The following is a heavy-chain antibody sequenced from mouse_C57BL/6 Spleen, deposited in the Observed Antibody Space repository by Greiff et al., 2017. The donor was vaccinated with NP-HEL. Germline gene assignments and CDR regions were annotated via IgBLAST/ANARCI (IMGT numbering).Heavy chain of an antibody. CDR1: GYSFTSYY. CDR2: IYPGSGNT. D-gene: IGHD2-4*01. J-gene: IGHJ3*01. V-gene: IGHV1-66*01. CDR3: ARSGDYDWFAY. Sequence: QVQLKQSGPELVKPGASVKISCKASGYSFTSYYIHWVKQRPGQGLEWIGWIYPGSGNTKYNEKFKGKATLTADTSSSTAYMQLSSLTSEDSAVYYCARSGDYDWFAYWGQGTLVTVSA.